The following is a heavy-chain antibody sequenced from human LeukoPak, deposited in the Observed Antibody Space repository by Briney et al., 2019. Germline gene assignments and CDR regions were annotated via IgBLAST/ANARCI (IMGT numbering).Heavy chain of an antibody. CDR3: ARDRIVGYCTGGSCYGPIDY. J-gene: IGHJ4*02. D-gene: IGHD2-15*01. CDR2: MYYRGST. V-gene: IGHV4-39*07. Sequence: SETLSLTCTVSGGSISSSSHYWGWIRQPPGKGLEWIGSMYYRGSTYHNPSLKSRVTISVDMSKNQFSLKLNSVTAADTAVYYCARDRIVGYCTGGSCYGPIDYWGQGTLVTVSS. CDR1: GGSISSSSHY.